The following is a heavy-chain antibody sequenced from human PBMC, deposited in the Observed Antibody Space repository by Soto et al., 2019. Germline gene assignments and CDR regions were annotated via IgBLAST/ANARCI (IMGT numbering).Heavy chain of an antibody. J-gene: IGHJ6*02. CDR3: ARDSWGLAVPAYHYSAMDV. D-gene: IGHD6-19*01. V-gene: IGHV1-18*04. CDR1: GYTFTSYG. Sequence: QVQLVQSGAEVKKPGASVRVSCEASGYTFTSYGISWVRQAPGQGLEWMGWISVYSGSTNYAQKLQGRVTMPTDRSTRAVYMELRSLRSDDTAVYYCARDSWGLAVPAYHYSAMDVWGQGTTVTVS. CDR2: ISVYSGST.